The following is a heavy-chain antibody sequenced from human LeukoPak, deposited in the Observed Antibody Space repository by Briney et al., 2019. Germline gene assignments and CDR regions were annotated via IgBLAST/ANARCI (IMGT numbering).Heavy chain of an antibody. J-gene: IGHJ4*02. CDR1: GFTFSSLA. V-gene: IGHV3-9*01. CDR2: ISWNSGSI. Sequence: GGSLRLSCVASGFTFSSLAMHWVRQAPGKGLEWVSGISWNSGSIGYADSVKGRFTISRDNAKNSLYLQMNSLRAEDTALYYCAKDTEYYYDSSGSQLKGFDYWGQGTLVTVSS. D-gene: IGHD3-22*01. CDR3: AKDTEYYYDSSGSQLKGFDY.